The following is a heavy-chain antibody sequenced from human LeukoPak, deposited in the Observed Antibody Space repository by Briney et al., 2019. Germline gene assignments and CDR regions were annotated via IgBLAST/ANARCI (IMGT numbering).Heavy chain of an antibody. V-gene: IGHV3-15*01. CDR1: GFTFSNVW. CDR2: IRKATEGGAT. D-gene: IGHD2-2*01. CDR3: ASAMWGGQCTCPDY. J-gene: IGHJ4*02. Sequence: KPGGSLRLSCAASGFTFSNVWMGWFRQAPGRGLEWVGRIRKATEGGATDYAAPVQGRFTISRDDSSNTLYLQMNSLKTEDTAVYFCASAMWGGQCTCPDYWGQGTLVTVSS.